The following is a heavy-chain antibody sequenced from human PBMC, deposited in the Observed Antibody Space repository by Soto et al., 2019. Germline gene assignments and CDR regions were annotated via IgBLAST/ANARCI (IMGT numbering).Heavy chain of an antibody. J-gene: IGHJ6*03. Sequence: EVQLVESGGGLVQPGRSLRLSCAASGFTFDDYAMHWVRQAPGKGLEWVSGISWNSGSIGYADSVKGRFTISRDNAKNSLYLQMNSLRAEDTALYYCAKDLGGDYVFSYYMDVWGKGTTVTVSS. D-gene: IGHD3-16*01. CDR1: GFTFDDYA. V-gene: IGHV3-9*01. CDR3: AKDLGGDYVFSYYMDV. CDR2: ISWNSGSI.